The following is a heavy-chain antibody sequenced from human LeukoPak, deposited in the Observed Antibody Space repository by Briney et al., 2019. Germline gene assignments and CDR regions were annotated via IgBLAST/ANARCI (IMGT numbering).Heavy chain of an antibody. J-gene: IGHJ4*02. D-gene: IGHD6-6*01. CDR3: TREGGIAARPMDY. Sequence: ASVKVSCKASGYTFTSYYIHWVRQAPGQGLEWMGIITPSGGSRSYAQKFQGRVTMTRATSTSTVYRELSSLRSEDTAVYYCTREGGIAARPMDYWGQGALVTVSS. CDR1: GYTFTSYY. V-gene: IGHV1-46*01. CDR2: ITPSGGSR.